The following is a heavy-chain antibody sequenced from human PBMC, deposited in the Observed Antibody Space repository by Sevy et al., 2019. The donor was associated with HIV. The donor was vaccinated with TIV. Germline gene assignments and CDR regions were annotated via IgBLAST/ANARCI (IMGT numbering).Heavy chain of an antibody. CDR2: IRSQANSYAT. Sequence: GESLKISCAASGFTFSGSAMHWVRQASGKGLEWVGRIRSQANSYATAYAASVKGRFTISRDDSKNTAYLQMNSLKTEDTAVYYCTRTYYYDSSGYYYIDYWGQGTLVTVSS. V-gene: IGHV3-73*01. CDR3: TRTYYYDSSGYYYIDY. CDR1: GFTFSGSA. J-gene: IGHJ4*02. D-gene: IGHD3-22*01.